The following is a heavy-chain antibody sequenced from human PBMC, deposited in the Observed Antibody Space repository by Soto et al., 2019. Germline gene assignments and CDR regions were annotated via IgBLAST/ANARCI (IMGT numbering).Heavy chain of an antibody. V-gene: IGHV1-18*01. D-gene: IGHD2-15*01. CDR3: ARDGKLIGYCSGCSCYTGGNYYYYGMDV. Sequence: ASVKVSCKASGYTFTSYGISWGRQAPGQGLEGMGWIGAYNGNTNYAQKLQGRVTITKDTSTSTAYMELRSLRSDDTAVYYCARDGKLIGYCSGCSCYTGGNYYYYGMDVWGQGTTVTVSS. CDR1: GYTFTSYG. J-gene: IGHJ6*02. CDR2: IGAYNGNT.